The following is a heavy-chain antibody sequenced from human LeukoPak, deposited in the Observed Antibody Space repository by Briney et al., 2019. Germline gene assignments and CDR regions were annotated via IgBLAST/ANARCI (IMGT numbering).Heavy chain of an antibody. CDR2: MLYSGST. Sequence: SETLSLTCTVSGASISNYYWSWIRQSPGKGLEWIGYMLYSGSTNQNPSLRSRVTISVETSKNQVSLKLSSVTAADTAVYYCARSDIWGSYRFLDYWGQGALVTVSS. CDR3: ARSDIWGSYRFLDY. J-gene: IGHJ4*02. CDR1: GASISNYY. V-gene: IGHV4-59*08. D-gene: IGHD3-16*02.